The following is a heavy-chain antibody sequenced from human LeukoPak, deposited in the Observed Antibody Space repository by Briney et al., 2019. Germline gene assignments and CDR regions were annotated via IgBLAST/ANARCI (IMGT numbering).Heavy chain of an antibody. CDR2: ISGGGETT. Sequence: PGGSLRLSCAASGFTFNNYAMNWVRHAPGKGLEWVSSISGGGETTYYADSAKGRFTISRDNSQNTLYLQMNSLRAEDTAVYYCARSLWPEDYWGQGILVTVSS. D-gene: IGHD2-21*01. CDR3: ARSLWPEDY. CDR1: GFTFNNYA. V-gene: IGHV3-23*01. J-gene: IGHJ4*02.